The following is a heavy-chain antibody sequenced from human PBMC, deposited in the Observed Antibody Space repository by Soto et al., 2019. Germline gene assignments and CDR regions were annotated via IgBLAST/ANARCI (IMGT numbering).Heavy chain of an antibody. CDR1: GITYTTYA. D-gene: IGHD5-12*01. J-gene: IGHJ5*02. V-gene: IGHV1-3*04. Sequence: QVQLVQSGAEVKKPGASVKVSCKASGITYTTYAIHWVRQAPGQGLEWMGWINTGNGNTRYSQRXQXXXTXPTDTSANTAYMDLSSLTSEDTAVYYCARAISGYVTWGQGTLITVSS. CDR3: ARAISGYVT. CDR2: INTGNGNT.